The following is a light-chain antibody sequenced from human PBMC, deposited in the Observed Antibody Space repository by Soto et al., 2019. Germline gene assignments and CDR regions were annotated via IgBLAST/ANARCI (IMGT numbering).Light chain of an antibody. CDR1: QSLSNR. CDR2: DAS. V-gene: IGKV1-5*01. CDR3: QSSAGVWT. J-gene: IGKJ1*01. Sequence: DIQMTQSPSTLSASVGDRVTITCRASQSLSNRLAWYQQKPGKAPKVLIYDASSLESGVPSRFSGSGSGTDFSLTLGSQQPDDFATYYCQSSAGVWTFGQGNHVEIK.